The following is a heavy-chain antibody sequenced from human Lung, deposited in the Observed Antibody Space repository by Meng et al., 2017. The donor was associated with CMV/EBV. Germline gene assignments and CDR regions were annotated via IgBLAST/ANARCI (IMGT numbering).Heavy chain of an antibody. Sequence: QVQRQESGPGLVKPSQTLSLTCTVSGGSISSGGFYWSWIRQHPGKGLEWIGYIYYSGSTYYNPSLRNRVAISIDTSKNQFSLKLTSVTAADTAVYFCARTNYGDYNWFDPWGQGTLVTVSS. J-gene: IGHJ5*02. CDR3: ARTNYGDYNWFDP. V-gene: IGHV4-31*03. CDR2: IYYSGST. D-gene: IGHD4-17*01. CDR1: GGSISSGGFY.